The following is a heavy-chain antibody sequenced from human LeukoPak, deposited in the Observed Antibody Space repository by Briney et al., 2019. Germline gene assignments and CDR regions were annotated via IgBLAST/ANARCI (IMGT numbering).Heavy chain of an antibody. V-gene: IGHV3-23*01. J-gene: IGHJ6*02. CDR2: ISGSGGYT. Sequence: PGGSLRPSCAASGFTFSSYAMNWVRQAPGKGLEWVSAISGSGGYTYYADSVKGRFSISRDNSKNTLYMQMNSLRAEDTAVYSCAKTDQYYDSSGYYRPSGMDVWGQGTTVTVS. CDR3: AKTDQYYDSSGYYRPSGMDV. CDR1: GFTFSSYA. D-gene: IGHD3-22*01.